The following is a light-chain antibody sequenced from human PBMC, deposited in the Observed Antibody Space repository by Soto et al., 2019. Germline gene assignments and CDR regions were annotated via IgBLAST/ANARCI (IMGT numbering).Light chain of an antibody. CDR1: QSVSNY. CDR3: QQRSDWPPLT. Sequence: EIVLTQSPATLSLSPGERATLSCRASQSVSNYLAWYQQKPGQAPRLLIYDASNRATGIPARFSGSGSGTDFPLPISSLEPEDVAVYYCQQRSDWPPLTFGGGTKVEIK. CDR2: DAS. V-gene: IGKV3-11*01. J-gene: IGKJ4*01.